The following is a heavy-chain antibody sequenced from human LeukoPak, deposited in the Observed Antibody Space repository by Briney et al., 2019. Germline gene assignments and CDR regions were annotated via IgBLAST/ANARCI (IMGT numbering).Heavy chain of an antibody. V-gene: IGHV3-7*01. J-gene: IGHJ4*02. CDR2: VMQDGREK. D-gene: IGHD3-9*01. CDR3: ARGPHSYTSAPFERPSDY. Sequence: GGSLRLSCVGSGFIYGNYWMHWDRQAPGKGLEWVASVMQDGREKHYVDSVKGRFVISRDNTQNSVFLQMNSLRAEDTAVYYCARGPHSYTSAPFERPSDYWGQGALVAVSS. CDR1: GFIYGNYW.